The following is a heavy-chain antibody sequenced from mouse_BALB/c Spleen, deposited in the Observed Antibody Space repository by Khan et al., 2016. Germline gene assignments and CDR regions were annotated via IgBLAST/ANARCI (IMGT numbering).Heavy chain of an antibody. Sequence: QIQLVQSGPELKKPGKTVKISCKASGYTFTNYGMNWVKQAPGKGLKWMGWINTYSGESTYADDFKGRFAFSLETSANTASLQINNLKHEDTATYFCARYLYYYGSSRYFDVWGAGTTVTVSS. CDR2: INTYSGES. CDR1: GYTFTNYG. D-gene: IGHD1-1*01. V-gene: IGHV9-3-1*01. J-gene: IGHJ1*01. CDR3: ARYLYYYGSSRYFDV.